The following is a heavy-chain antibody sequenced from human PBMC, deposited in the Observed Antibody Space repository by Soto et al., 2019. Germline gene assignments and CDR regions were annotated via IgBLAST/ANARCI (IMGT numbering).Heavy chain of an antibody. V-gene: IGHV1-69*13. CDR3: ASSEMATIGAFDY. CDR2: IIPIFGTA. D-gene: IGHD5-12*01. Sequence: SVKVSCKASGGTFSSYAISWVRQAPGQGLEWMGGIIPIFGTANYAQKFQGRVTITADESTSAAYMELSSLRSEDTAVYYCASSEMATIGAFDYWGQGTLVTVS. CDR1: GGTFSSYA. J-gene: IGHJ4*02.